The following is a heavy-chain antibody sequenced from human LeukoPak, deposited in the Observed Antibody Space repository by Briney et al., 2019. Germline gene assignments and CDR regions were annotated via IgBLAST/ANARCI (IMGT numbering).Heavy chain of an antibody. J-gene: IGHJ3*02. CDR3: ARDVTGTDAFDI. V-gene: IGHV3-21*01. CDR2: VSSSSDYI. CDR1: GFTLSSYR. Sequence: GGSLRLSCAASGFTLSSYRMNWVRQAPGKGLDWVSSVSSSSDYIYYTDSVKGRFTISRDNAKNSVYLQMNSVRDEDTAVYYCARDVTGTDAFDIWGQGTMVTVSS. D-gene: IGHD1-20*01.